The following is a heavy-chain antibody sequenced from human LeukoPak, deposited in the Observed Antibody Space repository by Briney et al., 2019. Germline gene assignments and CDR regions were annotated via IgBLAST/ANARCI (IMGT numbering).Heavy chain of an antibody. CDR3: ARLRNGRRYPLSRYYYYMDV. CDR1: GGSFSGYY. D-gene: IGHD1-1*01. J-gene: IGHJ6*03. CDR2: INHSGST. Sequence: PSETLSLTCAVYGGSFSGYYWSWIRQPPGKGLEWIGEINHSGSTNYNPSLKSRVTISVDTSKNQFSLKLSSVTAADTAVYYCARLRNGRRYPLSRYYYYMDVWGKGTTVTISS. V-gene: IGHV4-34*01.